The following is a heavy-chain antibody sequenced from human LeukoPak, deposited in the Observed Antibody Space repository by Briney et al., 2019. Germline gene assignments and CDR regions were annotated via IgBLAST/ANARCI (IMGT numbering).Heavy chain of an antibody. CDR2: IYISGNT. Sequence: SETLSLACTASGGSISPYYWSWIRQPAGKGLEWIGRIYISGNTNYNPSLESRVIISIDASKRQFSLKLSSVAAADTAVYYCARAPSPIYSSSAPLDYWGQGTLVIVSS. D-gene: IGHD6-6*01. V-gene: IGHV4-4*07. J-gene: IGHJ4*02. CDR1: GGSISPYY. CDR3: ARAPSPIYSSSAPLDY.